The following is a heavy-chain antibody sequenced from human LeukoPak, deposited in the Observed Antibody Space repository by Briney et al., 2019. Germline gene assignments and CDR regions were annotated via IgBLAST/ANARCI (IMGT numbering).Heavy chain of an antibody. CDR1: GFTFSNYW. CDR2: INRDGSER. D-gene: IGHD3-22*01. V-gene: IGHV3-7*03. Sequence: GGSLRLSCAASGFTFSNYWMTWVRQAPGKGLEWVANINRDGSERYYVDSVKGRFTISRDDAKSSLYLQMNSLRAEDTAVYYCARGPSSSTYYYDSSGYDYWGQGTLVTVSS. CDR3: ARGPSSSTYYYDSSGYDY. J-gene: IGHJ4*02.